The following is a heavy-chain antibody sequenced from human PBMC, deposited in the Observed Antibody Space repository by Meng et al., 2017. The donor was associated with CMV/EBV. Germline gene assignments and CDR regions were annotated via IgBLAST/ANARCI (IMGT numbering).Heavy chain of an antibody. CDR3: ARDRVAVAGNHWFDP. CDR1: GYTFTGYY. V-gene: IGHV1-2*02. J-gene: IGHJ5*02. D-gene: IGHD6-19*01. Sequence: LVRRGAEVQSPVASVKVYCKAAGYTFTGYYMHWVRQAPGQVLEWMGWINPNSGGTNYAQKFQGRVTMTRDTSISTAYMELSRLRSDDTAVYYCARDRVAVAGNHWFDPWGQGTLVTVSS. CDR2: INPNSGGT.